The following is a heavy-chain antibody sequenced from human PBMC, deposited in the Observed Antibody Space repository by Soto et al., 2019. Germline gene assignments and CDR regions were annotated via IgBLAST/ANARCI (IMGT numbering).Heavy chain of an antibody. J-gene: IGHJ5*02. V-gene: IGHV3-23*01. CDR2: ISGNGVST. CDR3: AKGPPFDP. Sequence: PGGSLRLSCAASGFTFSSYAMIWVRQAPGKGLEWVSGISGNGVSTYYADSVKGRFTISRDKSKNTLYLQMNSLRAEDTAVYYCAKGPPFDPWGQGTLVTVSS. CDR1: GFTFSSYA.